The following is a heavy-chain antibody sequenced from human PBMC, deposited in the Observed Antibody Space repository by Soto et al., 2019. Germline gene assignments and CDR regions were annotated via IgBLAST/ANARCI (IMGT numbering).Heavy chain of an antibody. CDR1: GFTLSDYY. J-gene: IGHJ4*02. D-gene: IGHD6-13*01. Sequence: PGGSLRLSCAASGFTLSDYYMSWIRQAPGTGLEWVSYISSSSSYTNYADSVKGRFTISRDNAKNSLYLQMNSLRAEDTAVYYCARVSFPGYSSSWFDYWGQGTLVTVSS. CDR3: ARVSFPGYSSSWFDY. V-gene: IGHV3-11*06. CDR2: ISSSSSYT.